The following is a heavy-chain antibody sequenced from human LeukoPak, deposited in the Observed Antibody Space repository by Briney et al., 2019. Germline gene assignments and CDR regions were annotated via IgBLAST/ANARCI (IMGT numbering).Heavy chain of an antibody. Sequence: ASVKVSCKASGYTFTGYYIHWVRQAPGQGLEWMGRINPNSGGTNYAQKFQGRVTMTRDTSISTAYMDLSSLRSEDTAVYYCASSSSWSDYYFDYWGQGTLVTVSS. J-gene: IGHJ4*02. CDR2: INPNSGGT. V-gene: IGHV1-2*06. CDR1: GYTFTGYY. CDR3: ASSSSWSDYYFDY. D-gene: IGHD6-13*01.